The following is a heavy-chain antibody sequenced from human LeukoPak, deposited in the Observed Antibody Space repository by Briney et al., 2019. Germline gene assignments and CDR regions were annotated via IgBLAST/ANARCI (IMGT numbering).Heavy chain of an antibody. CDR2: INWNGGSA. CDR1: GFTFDDYG. CDR3: ARPPPYCGGDCYRFDY. D-gene: IGHD2-21*02. Sequence: PGGSLRLSCAASGFTFDDYGMSWVRQAPGKGLEWVSGINWNGGSAGYADSVKGRFTISRDNAKKFLYLQMNSLRAEDTAVYYCARPPPYCGGDCYRFDYWGQGTLVTVSS. J-gene: IGHJ4*02. V-gene: IGHV3-20*04.